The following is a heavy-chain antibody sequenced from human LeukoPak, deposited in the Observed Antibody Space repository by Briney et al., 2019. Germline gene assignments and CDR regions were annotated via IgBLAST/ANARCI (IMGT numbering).Heavy chain of an antibody. CDR3: ARDGLDGYSDY. J-gene: IGHJ4*02. V-gene: IGHV3-7*01. CDR1: GFTFTNYW. D-gene: IGHD5-24*01. CDR2: IKQDGSEK. Sequence: PGGSLRLSCAGSGFTFTNYWMSWVRQAPGKGLEWVANIKQDGSEKKYVDSLKGRFTISRDNAKNSLYLQMNSLRVEDTAVYHCARDGLDGYSDYWGQGTLVTVSS.